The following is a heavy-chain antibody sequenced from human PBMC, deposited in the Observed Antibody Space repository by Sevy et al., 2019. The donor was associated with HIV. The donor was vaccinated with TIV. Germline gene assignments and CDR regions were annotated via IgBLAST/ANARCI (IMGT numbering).Heavy chain of an antibody. CDR3: ARDHVKDGDLGDYYYYAVDV. V-gene: IGHV3-11*01. CDR2: ISSSGDTI. J-gene: IGHJ6*02. CDR1: GFTFSDYY. Sequence: GGSLRLSCAASGFTFSDYYMSWIRQAPGKGLEWLSYISSSGDTIYYADSVKGRFTISRDNAKKSLYLQMNSLRAEDTAVYYCARDHVKDGDLGDYYYYAVDVWGQGTTVTVSS. D-gene: IGHD4-17*01.